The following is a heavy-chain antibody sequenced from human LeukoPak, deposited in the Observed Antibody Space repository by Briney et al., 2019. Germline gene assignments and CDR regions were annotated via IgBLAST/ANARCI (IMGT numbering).Heavy chain of an antibody. Sequence: PGGSLRLSCAASGFTFSDHYMSWIRQAPGKGLEWVSYIYPSDSSRYYADSVKGRFTISRDNAKNALYLQMNSLRAEDTAVYYCARESFKWFGELNGMDVWGQGTTVTVSS. CDR3: ARESFKWFGELNGMDV. J-gene: IGHJ6*02. V-gene: IGHV3-11*01. CDR2: IYPSDSSR. CDR1: GFTFSDHY. D-gene: IGHD3-10*01.